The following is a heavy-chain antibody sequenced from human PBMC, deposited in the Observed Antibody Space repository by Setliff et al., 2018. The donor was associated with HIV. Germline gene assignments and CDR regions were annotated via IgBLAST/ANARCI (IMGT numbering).Heavy chain of an antibody. CDR1: GYSISSGYY. Sequence: SETLSLTCAVSGYSISSGYYWGWLRQPPGKGLEWIGSIYHSGSTNYNPSLESRVTISIDKSKNQFSLKLSSVTAADTAVYYCAREISSYSGSEGRMDYFDYWGQGTLVTVSS. J-gene: IGHJ4*02. D-gene: IGHD5-12*01. CDR2: IYHSGST. V-gene: IGHV4-38-2*02. CDR3: AREISSYSGSEGRMDYFDY.